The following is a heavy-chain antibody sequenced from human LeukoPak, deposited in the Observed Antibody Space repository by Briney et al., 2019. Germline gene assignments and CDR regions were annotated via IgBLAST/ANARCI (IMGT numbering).Heavy chain of an antibody. CDR3: ARDVRAVAGLLDY. CDR2: ITSGSSHI. D-gene: IGHD6-19*01. Sequence: GRSLRLSCAASGFTFSSYNMNWVRQTPGQGLEWVSSITSGSSHIYYADSVKGRFTISRDNAKNSLYLQMNSLRAEDTAVYYCARDVRAVAGLLDYWGQGTLVTVSS. CDR1: GFTFSSYN. V-gene: IGHV3-21*01. J-gene: IGHJ4*02.